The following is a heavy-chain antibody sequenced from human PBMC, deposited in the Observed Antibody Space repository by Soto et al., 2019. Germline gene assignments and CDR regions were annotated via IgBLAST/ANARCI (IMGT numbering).Heavy chain of an antibody. J-gene: IGHJ3*02. CDR3: ARDSGVGSSGWYGAFDI. CDR2: ISSSSSYI. V-gene: IGHV3-21*01. D-gene: IGHD6-19*01. CDR1: GFTFSSYS. Sequence: PWGSLRLSCAASGFTFSSYSMDWVRQAPGKGLEWVSSISSSSSYIYYADSVKGRFTISRDNAKNSLYLQMNSLRAEDTAVYYCARDSGVGSSGWYGAFDIWGQGTMVTVSS.